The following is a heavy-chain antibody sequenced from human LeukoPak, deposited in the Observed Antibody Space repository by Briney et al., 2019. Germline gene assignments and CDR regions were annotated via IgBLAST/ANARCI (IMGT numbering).Heavy chain of an antibody. D-gene: IGHD2-15*01. CDR1: GFTLSRYW. CDR2: INSDESST. J-gene: IGHJ5*02. CDR3: ARESWYCSGGSCYSGWFDP. V-gene: IGHV3-74*01. Sequence: PGGSLRLSCAASGFTLSRYWMHWVRQAPGKGLVWVARINSDESSTSYADSVKGRFTISRDNAKNTLYLQMSSLRAEDTAVYYCARESWYCSGGSCYSGWFDPWGQGTLVTVSS.